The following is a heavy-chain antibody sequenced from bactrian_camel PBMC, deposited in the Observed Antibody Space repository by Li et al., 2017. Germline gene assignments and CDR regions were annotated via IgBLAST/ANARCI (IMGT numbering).Heavy chain of an antibody. CDR2: IDSDGST. CDR3: AAPPLLLKVCREADFGY. CDR1: GNLFRRAS. D-gene: IGHD3*01. J-gene: IGHJ6*01. V-gene: IGHV3S53*01. Sequence: HVQLVESGGGSVQAGGSLRLSCAASGNLFRRASCMGWFRQAPGKEREGVAAIDSDGSTRYADSVKGRFTISRDNAKNTLYLQMNSLKPEDTAMYYCAAPPLLLKVCREADFGYWGQGTQVTVS.